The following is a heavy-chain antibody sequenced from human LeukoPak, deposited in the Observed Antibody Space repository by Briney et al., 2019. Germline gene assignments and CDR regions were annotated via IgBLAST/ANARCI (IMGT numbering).Heavy chain of an antibody. CDR3: ARDPDGYRQGHHFDY. J-gene: IGHJ4*02. V-gene: IGHV3-66*01. CDR1: GFTVSTDY. D-gene: IGHD5-18*01. CDR2: IYSGGST. Sequence: GGSLRLSCAASGFTVSTDYMSWVRQAPGKGLEWVSVIYSGGSTYYADSVKGRFTISRDNSKNTLYLQMNSLKAEDTAVYYCARDPDGYRQGHHFDYWGQGTLVTVSS.